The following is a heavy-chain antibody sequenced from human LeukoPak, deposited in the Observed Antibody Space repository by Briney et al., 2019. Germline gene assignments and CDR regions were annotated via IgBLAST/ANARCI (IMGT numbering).Heavy chain of an antibody. D-gene: IGHD7-27*01. Sequence: SETLSLTCAVSGYSISSGYYWGWIRQPPGKGLEWIGSIYHSGSTYYNPSLKSRVTISVDTSKNQFSLKLSSVTAADTAVYYCARVDNWGFYFGYWGQGTLVTVSS. J-gene: IGHJ4*02. CDR1: GYSISSGYY. CDR3: ARVDNWGFYFGY. CDR2: IYHSGST. V-gene: IGHV4-38-2*01.